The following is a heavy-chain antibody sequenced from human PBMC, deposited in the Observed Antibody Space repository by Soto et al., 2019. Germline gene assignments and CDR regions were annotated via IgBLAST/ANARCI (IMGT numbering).Heavy chain of an antibody. D-gene: IGHD1-1*01. J-gene: IGHJ6*02. Sequence: GGSLRLSCAASGFTVSSNYMSWVRQAPGKGLEWVSVIYSGGSTYYADSVKGRFTISRDNSKNTLYLQMNSLRAEDTAVYYCARDLGRWNDDSGYGMDVWGQGTTVTVSS. V-gene: IGHV3-53*01. CDR2: IYSGGST. CDR1: GFTVSSNY. CDR3: ARDLGRWNDDSGYGMDV.